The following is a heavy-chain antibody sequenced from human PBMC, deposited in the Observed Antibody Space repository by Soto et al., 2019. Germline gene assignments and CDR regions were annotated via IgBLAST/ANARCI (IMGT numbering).Heavy chain of an antibody. Sequence: GGSLRLSCAASGFAVSANYVSWVRQAPGKGLEWVSLIYTDGTTYYADSVKGRFTFSRDNSKNSLYLQMNSLRAEDTAVYYCTRVWSPLPDNFFDPWCPGTLVTVSS. CDR1: GFAVSANY. J-gene: IGHJ5*02. D-gene: IGHD2-8*02. V-gene: IGHV3-53*01. CDR2: IYTDGTT. CDR3: TRVWSPLPDNFFDP.